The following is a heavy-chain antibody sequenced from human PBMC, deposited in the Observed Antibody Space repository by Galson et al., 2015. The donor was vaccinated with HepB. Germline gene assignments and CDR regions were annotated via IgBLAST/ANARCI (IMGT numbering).Heavy chain of an antibody. Sequence: SVKVSCKASGYTFTSYGISWVRQAPGQGLEWMGWISAYNGNTNYAQKLQGRVTMTTDTSTSTAYMELRSQRSDDTAVYYCARAPYDFWSGYPLDYWGQGTLVTVSS. CDR2: ISAYNGNT. J-gene: IGHJ4*02. V-gene: IGHV1-18*01. D-gene: IGHD3-3*01. CDR1: GYTFTSYG. CDR3: ARAPYDFWSGYPLDY.